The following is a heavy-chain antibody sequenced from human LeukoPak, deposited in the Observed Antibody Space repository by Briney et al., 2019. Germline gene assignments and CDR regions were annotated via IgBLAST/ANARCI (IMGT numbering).Heavy chain of an antibody. CDR1: GFTFSSYA. Sequence: GGSLRLSCAASGFTFSSYAMSWVRQAPGKGLEWVSAISGSGGSTYYADSVKGRFTVSRDNAKNSLYLQMNSLRAEDTAVYYCARYFNSNGYSSLRGDYWGQGTLVTVSS. V-gene: IGHV3-23*01. J-gene: IGHJ4*02. CDR3: ARYFNSNGYSSLRGDY. CDR2: ISGSGGST. D-gene: IGHD3-22*01.